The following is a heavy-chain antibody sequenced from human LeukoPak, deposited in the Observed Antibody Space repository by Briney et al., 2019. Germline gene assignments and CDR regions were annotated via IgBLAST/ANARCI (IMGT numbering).Heavy chain of an antibody. CDR3: ARGLVLRYPRATGAFDI. V-gene: IGHV4-34*01. J-gene: IGHJ3*02. D-gene: IGHD3-9*01. CDR2: INHSGST. Sequence: SETLSLTCAVYGGSFSGYYWSWIRQPPGKGLEWIGEINHSGSTNYNPSLKSRVTISVDTSKNQFSLKLSSATAADTAVYYCARGLVLRYPRATGAFDIWGQGTMVTVSS. CDR1: GGSFSGYY.